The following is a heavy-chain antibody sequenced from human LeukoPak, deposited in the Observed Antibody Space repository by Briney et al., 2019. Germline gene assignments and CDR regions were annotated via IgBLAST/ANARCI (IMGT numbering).Heavy chain of an antibody. CDR3: ATGPDYYGSGSYYY. CDR2: ISPSGGST. V-gene: IGHV1-46*01. D-gene: IGHD3-10*01. Sequence: GASVKVSCKAFGYTFTSNYMHWVRQAPGQGPEWMGVISPSGGSTTYAQKFQGRVTLTRDMSTSTDYLGLSSLRSEDTAVYYCATGPDYYGSGSYYYWGQGTLVTVSS. J-gene: IGHJ4*02. CDR1: GYTFTSNY.